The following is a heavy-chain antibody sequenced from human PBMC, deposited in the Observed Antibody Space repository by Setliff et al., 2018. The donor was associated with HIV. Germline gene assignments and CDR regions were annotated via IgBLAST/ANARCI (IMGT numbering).Heavy chain of an antibody. CDR1: GFTSNDHG. J-gene: IGHJ6*04. D-gene: IGHD3-10*01. CDR3: ARDIPFGDLLMLQAYMDV. Sequence: PGGSLRLSCAVSGFTSNDHGMHWVRQVPGKGLEWVAGIIWNSGFTGYADSVKGRLTISRDNAKNSLYLQMNSLRAEDTALYYCARDIPFGDLLMLQAYMDVWGKGTTVTVSS. V-gene: IGHV3-9*02. CDR2: IIWNSGFT.